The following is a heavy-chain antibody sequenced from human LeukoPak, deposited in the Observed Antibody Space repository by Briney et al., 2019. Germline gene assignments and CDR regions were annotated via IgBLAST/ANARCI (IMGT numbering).Heavy chain of an antibody. CDR1: GGSFSSYY. J-gene: IGHJ4*02. CDR3: ARVDCSGGSCYSFDY. V-gene: IGHV4-59*01. D-gene: IGHD2-15*01. CDR2: IYYSGST. Sequence: PSETLSLTCTVSGGSFSSYYWNWIRQPPGKGLEGMGYIYYSGSTNCNPSLKSRVTISVDTSKNQFSLKLSSVTAADTAVYYCARVDCSGGSCYSFDYWGQGTLVTVSS.